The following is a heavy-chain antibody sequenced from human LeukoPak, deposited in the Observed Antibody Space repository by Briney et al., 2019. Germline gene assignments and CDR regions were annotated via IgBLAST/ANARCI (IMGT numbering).Heavy chain of an antibody. CDR2: ISYDGSNK. Sequence: GGSLRLSCAASGFTFSSYGMHWVRQAPGKGLEWVAVISYDGSNKYYADSVKGRFTISRDNSKNTLYLQMNSPRAEDTAVYYCAKLYDSSGYYFGWGQGTLVTVSS. J-gene: IGHJ4*02. D-gene: IGHD3-22*01. CDR3: AKLYDSSGYYFG. CDR1: GFTFSSYG. V-gene: IGHV3-30*18.